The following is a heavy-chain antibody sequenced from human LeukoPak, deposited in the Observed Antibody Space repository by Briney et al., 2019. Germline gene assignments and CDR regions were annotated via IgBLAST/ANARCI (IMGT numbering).Heavy chain of an antibody. Sequence: GGSLRLSCVASEFTFSNYAMHWVRQAPVKGLEWLAVISYDGNNKFYADSVKGRFTISRDNSKNTLYLQMNSLRDEDTAVYYCARGDVWSGYYMYYFDYWGQGTLSPSPQ. D-gene: IGHD3-3*01. J-gene: IGHJ4*02. CDR1: EFTFSNYA. CDR3: ARGDVWSGYYMYYFDY. CDR2: ISYDGNNK. V-gene: IGHV3-30-3*01.